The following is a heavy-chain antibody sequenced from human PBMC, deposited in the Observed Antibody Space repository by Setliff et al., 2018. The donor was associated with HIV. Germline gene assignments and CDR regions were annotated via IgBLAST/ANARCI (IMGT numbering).Heavy chain of an antibody. D-gene: IGHD3-22*01. J-gene: IGHJ4*02. CDR3: AREERYYDGRGALDY. CDR1: GYTFNAYY. Sequence: ASVKVSCKTSGYTFNAYYRHWVRQAPGQGLEWMGWINTNNGGTKYGQNFQGRVTMNRDTSITTAYMELSSLISDDTAVYYCAREERYYDGRGALDYWGQGMLVTVSS. CDR2: INTNNGGT. V-gene: IGHV1-2*02.